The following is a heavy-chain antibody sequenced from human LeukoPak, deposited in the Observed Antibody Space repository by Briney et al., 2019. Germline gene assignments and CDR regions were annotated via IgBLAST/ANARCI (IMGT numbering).Heavy chain of an antibody. CDR1: GGSISGYY. J-gene: IGHJ4*02. CDR2: IYYSGNT. Sequence: PSETLSLTCTVSGGSISGYYWSWIRQPPGKGLEWIGYIYYSGNTNYNPSLQSRVTISVDTSKNQFSLKLSSVTAADTAVYYCARRIRGGNSAYYFDYWGQGTLVTVSS. D-gene: IGHD4-23*01. V-gene: IGHV4-59*08. CDR3: ARRIRGGNSAYYFDY.